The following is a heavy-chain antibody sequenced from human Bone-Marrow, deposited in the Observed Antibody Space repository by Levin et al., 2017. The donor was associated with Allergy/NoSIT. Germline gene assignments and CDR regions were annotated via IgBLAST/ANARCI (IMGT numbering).Heavy chain of an antibody. D-gene: IGHD4-23*01. J-gene: IGHJ4*02. Sequence: SETLSLTCTVSGGSLTSGSHYWSWIRQPPGKGLEWIGHVSYTGSTNYNPSLMSRVSISLDTSKRQFSLKLNAVTAADTAVYYCTRDSVKWELLIDYWGQGTPVTVSS. CDR1: GGSLTSGSHY. V-gene: IGHV4-61*01. CDR2: VSYTGST. CDR3: TRDSVKWELLIDY.